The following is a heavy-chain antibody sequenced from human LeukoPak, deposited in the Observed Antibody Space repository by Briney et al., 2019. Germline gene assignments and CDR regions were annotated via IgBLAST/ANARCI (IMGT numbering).Heavy chain of an antibody. CDR3: ASKTIVGPKDYYYYGMDV. V-gene: IGHV1-18*01. CDR1: GYTLTSYG. Sequence: ASVKVSCKASGYTLTSYGISWVRQAPGQGLEWMGWISAYNGNTNYAQKLQGRVTMTTDTSTSTAYMELRSLRSDDTAVYYCASKTIVGPKDYYYYGMDVWGQGTAVTVSS. J-gene: IGHJ6*02. D-gene: IGHD3-22*01. CDR2: ISAYNGNT.